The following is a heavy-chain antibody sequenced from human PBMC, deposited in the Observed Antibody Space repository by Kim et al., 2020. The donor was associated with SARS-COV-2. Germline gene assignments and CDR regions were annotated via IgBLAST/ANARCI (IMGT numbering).Heavy chain of an antibody. CDR3: ARDHSTYYYDSSGYYRAPTPEYYDYGMDV. V-gene: IGHV3-11*05. CDR1: GFTFSDYY. CDR2: ISSSSSYT. D-gene: IGHD3-22*01. J-gene: IGHJ6*02. Sequence: GGSLRLSCAASGFTFSDYYMSWIRQAPGKGLEWVSYISSSSSYTNYADSVKGRFTISRDNAKNSLYLQMNSLRAEDTAVYYCARDHSTYYYDSSGYYRAPTPEYYDYGMDVWGQGTTVTVSS.